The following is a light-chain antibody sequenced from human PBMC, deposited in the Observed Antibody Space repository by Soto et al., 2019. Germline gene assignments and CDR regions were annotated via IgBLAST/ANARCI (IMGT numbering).Light chain of an antibody. CDR2: GAS. Sequence: STEEKTTVPSWARLSDSSNLAWYQQPPGQAPRLFIYGASTRATGIPARFSGSGSGTEFSPTTISRLDAEYAAFYYRQQSNLPPITFGQGTRLEIK. CDR1: LSDSSN. CDR3: RQQSNLPPIT. V-gene: IGKV3D-15*01. J-gene: IGKJ5*01.